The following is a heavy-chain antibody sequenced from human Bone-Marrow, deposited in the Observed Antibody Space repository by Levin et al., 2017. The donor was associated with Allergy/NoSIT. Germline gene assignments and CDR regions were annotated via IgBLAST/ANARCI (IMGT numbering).Heavy chain of an antibody. CDR3: ARIRLHYDILTGYYKTSWFDP. D-gene: IGHD3-9*01. J-gene: IGHJ5*02. CDR1: GFSLTTSGMS. CDR2: IDWDDDK. Sequence: SGPTLVKPTQTLTLTCTFSGFSLTTSGMSVSWVRQPPGKALEWLARIDWDDDKYYSPSLKTRLTISKDTSKNQVVPTMAHMDPVDTATYHCARIRLHYDILTGYYKTSWFDPWGQGTLVIVSS. V-gene: IGHV2-70*11.